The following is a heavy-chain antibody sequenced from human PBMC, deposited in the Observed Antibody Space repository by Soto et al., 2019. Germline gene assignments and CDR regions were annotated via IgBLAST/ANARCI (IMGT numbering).Heavy chain of an antibody. CDR2: VSGGRGDYT. CDR3: ARGAKAARYYYYGMDV. V-gene: IGHV3-23*01. Sequence: EVQLLESGGGLVQPGGSLRLSCAASGFTFSTYAMSWVRQAPGKGLEWVSGVSGGRGDYTYYADSVKGRFTISRDNSKNTLYLQMNSLRAEDTAVYYCARGAKAARYYYYGMDVWGQGTTVTVSS. D-gene: IGHD6-6*01. J-gene: IGHJ6*02. CDR1: GFTFSTYA.